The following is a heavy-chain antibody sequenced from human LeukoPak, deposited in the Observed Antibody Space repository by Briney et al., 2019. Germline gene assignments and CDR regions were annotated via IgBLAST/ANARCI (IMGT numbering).Heavy chain of an antibody. V-gene: IGHV3-74*01. J-gene: IGHJ4*02. CDR1: GFTFSTYW. CDR3: ARDGIAAVDFDY. CDR2: VNGDGSST. D-gene: IGHD6-13*01. Sequence: RGGSLRLSCAASGFTFSTYWMHWVRQAPGKGLVWVSRVNGDGSSTNYADSVKGRFTISRDNAKNTLYLQMNSLRAEDTAVYYCARDGIAAVDFDYWGQGILVTVSS.